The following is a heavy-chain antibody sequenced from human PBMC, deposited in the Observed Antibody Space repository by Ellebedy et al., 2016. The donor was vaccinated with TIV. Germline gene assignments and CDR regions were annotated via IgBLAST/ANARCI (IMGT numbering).Heavy chain of an antibody. D-gene: IGHD3/OR15-3a*01. CDR1: GYTFTDYD. CDR2: MKPGSGNT. J-gene: IGHJ5*02. CDR3: VVGLFHP. Sequence: AASVKVSCKASGYTFTDYDIDWVRHSPGQRHEYLGWMKPGSGNTGHGQKFEGRITMTMNTSTSTAYMELSSLRSDDTAVYYCVVGLFHPWGQGTLVSVSS. V-gene: IGHV1-8*01.